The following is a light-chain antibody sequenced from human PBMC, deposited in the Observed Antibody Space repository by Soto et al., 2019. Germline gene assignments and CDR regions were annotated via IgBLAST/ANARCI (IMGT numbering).Light chain of an antibody. CDR3: ISYTSGEARYV. V-gene: IGLV2-14*01. Sequence: QSVLTQPASVSGTPGQSITISCTGSNSDVGIYEFVSWYQHHPGRAPKLIVSEVSHRPSGVSNRFSGSKSGNTASLTISGLQYEDGADYYCISYTSGEARYVFGTGNKVT. J-gene: IGLJ1*01. CDR1: NSDVGIYEF. CDR2: EVS.